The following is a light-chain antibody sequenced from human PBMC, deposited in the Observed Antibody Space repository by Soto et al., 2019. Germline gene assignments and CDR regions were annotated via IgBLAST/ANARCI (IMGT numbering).Light chain of an antibody. Sequence: QAVVTQEPSLTVSPGGTVTLTCGSGTGSVTTSHYPTWVQQKPGQPPRTLFYSTSNRQSWTPARSSASVRGGKAALTLSGVRPEDEADYYCLLYFDGVGVFGGGTKLTVL. CDR2: STS. J-gene: IGLJ3*02. V-gene: IGLV7-43*01. CDR3: LLYFDGVGV. CDR1: TGSVTTSHY.